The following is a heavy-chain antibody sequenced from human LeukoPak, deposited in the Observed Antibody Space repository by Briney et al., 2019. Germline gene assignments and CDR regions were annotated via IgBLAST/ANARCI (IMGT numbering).Heavy chain of an antibody. CDR3: ARGGRYFDY. D-gene: IGHD2-15*01. CDR1: GFTFSNYA. V-gene: IGHV3-7*02. CDR2: IKQDGSEK. Sequence: PGGSLRLSCAASGFTFSNYAMSWVRQAPGKGLEWVANIKQDGSEKYYVDSVKGRFTISRDNAKNSLYLQMNSLRAEDTAVYYCARGGRYFDYWGQGTPVTVSS. J-gene: IGHJ4*02.